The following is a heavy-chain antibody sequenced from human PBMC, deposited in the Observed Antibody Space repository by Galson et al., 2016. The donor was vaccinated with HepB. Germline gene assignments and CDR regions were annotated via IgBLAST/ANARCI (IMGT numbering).Heavy chain of an antibody. J-gene: IGHJ6*03. CDR1: GDSFSSSYY. CDR3: ARSGTTHGLVLRYYYMDV. CDR2: IHHSGST. D-gene: IGHD1-1*01. V-gene: IGHV4-38-2*02. Sequence: LSLTCNVSGDSFSSSYYWAWIRQPPGKGLEWIGSIHHSGSTYHNPSLKSRVTMSLDTSKNQASLKLYFVTAADTAVYYCARSGTTHGLVLRYYYMDVWGKGTTVTVSS.